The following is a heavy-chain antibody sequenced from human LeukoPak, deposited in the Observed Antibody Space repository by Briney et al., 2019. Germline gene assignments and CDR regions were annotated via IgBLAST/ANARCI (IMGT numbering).Heavy chain of an antibody. Sequence: GGSLRLSCAASGFTFSSYGMHWVRQAPGKGLEWVAVISYDGSNKYYADSVKGRFTISRDNSKNTLYLQMNSLRAEDTAVYYCAKPARTDAFDIWGQGTMITVSS. V-gene: IGHV3-30*18. CDR1: GFTFSSYG. CDR2: ISYDGSNK. D-gene: IGHD1-14*01. J-gene: IGHJ3*02. CDR3: AKPARTDAFDI.